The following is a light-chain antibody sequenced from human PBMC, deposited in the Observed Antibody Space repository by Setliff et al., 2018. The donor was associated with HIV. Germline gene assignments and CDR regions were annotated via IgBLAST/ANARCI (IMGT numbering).Light chain of an antibody. V-gene: IGLV2-14*03. CDR1: SSDVGGYDF. CDR2: DVS. J-gene: IGLJ1*01. CDR3: ASYRSPATYV. Sequence: QSALTQPASVSGSPGQSITISCIGTSSDVGGYDFVSWYQQRPGKAPKRIIFDVSERPSGVSHRFSGSKSGNTASLTISGLQTEDEADYFCASYRSPATYVFGIGTKVTVL.